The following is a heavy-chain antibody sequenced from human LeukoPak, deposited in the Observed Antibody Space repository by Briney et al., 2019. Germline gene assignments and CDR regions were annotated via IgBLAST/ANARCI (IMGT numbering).Heavy chain of an antibody. CDR2: IYSGGST. V-gene: IGHV3-66*01. Sequence: PGGSLRLSCAASGFTVSSNYMSWVRQAPGEGLEWVSVIYSGGSTYYADSVKGRFTIPRDNSKNTLYLQMNSLRAEHTAVYYCARGGLGPYYGVDVWGQGTTVIVSS. J-gene: IGHJ6*02. CDR3: ARGGLGPYYGVDV. CDR1: GFTVSSNY.